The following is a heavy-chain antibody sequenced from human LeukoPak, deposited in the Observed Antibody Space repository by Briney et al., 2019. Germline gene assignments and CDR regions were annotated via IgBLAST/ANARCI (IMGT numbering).Heavy chain of an antibody. J-gene: IGHJ4*02. CDR1: GFTFSKYG. V-gene: IGHV3-33*01. Sequence: GGSLRLSCVASGFTFSKYGMHWVRQAPGKGLEWLAIIWYDGHNKYYADSVKGRSTISRDNSKNTLFLEMTDLRAEDTAVYYCAREWGLIAVAGGPGYWGQGALVTVSS. CDR2: IWYDGHNK. D-gene: IGHD6-19*01. CDR3: AREWGLIAVAGGPGY.